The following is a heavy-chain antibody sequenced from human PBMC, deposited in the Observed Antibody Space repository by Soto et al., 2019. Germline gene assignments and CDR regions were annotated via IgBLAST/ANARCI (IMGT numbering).Heavy chain of an antibody. CDR2: ISGYNGHP. V-gene: IGHV1-18*01. CDR1: GYSFTSYG. J-gene: IGHJ6*03. Sequence: QVQLVQSGAEVKRPGASVKVSCKASGYSFTSYGISWVRQAPGQGLEWMGWISGYNGHPTYAQKVQDRVTMPTATSTSTAYMELRGLRPDDPAWFYCGERSYEDLYYREVWGKGPRSPSP. D-gene: IGHD5-12*01. CDR3: GERSYEDLYYREV.